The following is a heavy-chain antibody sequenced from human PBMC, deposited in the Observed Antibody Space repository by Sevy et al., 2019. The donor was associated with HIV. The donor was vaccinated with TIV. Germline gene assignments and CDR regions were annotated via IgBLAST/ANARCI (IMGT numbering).Heavy chain of an antibody. CDR3: GFEAWSGYRNEYYYGMDV. Sequence: GGSLRLSCAASGFTFSSYAMSWVRQAPGKGLEWVSAISGSGGSTYYADSVKGRFTISRDNSKNTLYLQMNSLRAEDTAVSYCGFEAWSGYRNEYYYGMDVWGQGTTVTVSS. CDR2: ISGSGGST. CDR1: GFTFSSYA. D-gene: IGHD3-3*01. J-gene: IGHJ6*02. V-gene: IGHV3-23*01.